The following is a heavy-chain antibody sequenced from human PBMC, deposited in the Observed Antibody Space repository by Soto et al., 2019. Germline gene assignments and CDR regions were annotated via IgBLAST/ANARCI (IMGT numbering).Heavy chain of an antibody. J-gene: IGHJ4*02. V-gene: IGHV4-31*03. CDR1: GGSISSGGYY. CDR3: AREGAIRYFDY. D-gene: IGHD3-16*01. Sequence: QVQLQESGPGLVQPTQTLSLTCTVSGGSISSGGYYWSWIRQPPGKGLEWIGYIYYSGSTYYNPSLKSRVAISVDTSKNQFSLKLSSVTAADTAVYYCAREGAIRYFDYWGQGTLVTVSS. CDR2: IYYSGST.